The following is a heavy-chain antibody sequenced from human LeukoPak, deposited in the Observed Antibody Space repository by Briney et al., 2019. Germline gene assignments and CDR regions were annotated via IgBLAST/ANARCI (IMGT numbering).Heavy chain of an antibody. CDR2: LYSGGST. CDR3: ARGYYYDSSGYTD. D-gene: IGHD3-22*01. J-gene: IGHJ4*02. V-gene: IGHV3-66*01. CDR1: GFSVSSSY. Sequence: PGGSLRLSCAASGFSVSSSYTTWVRQAPGKGLEWVSVLYSGGSTYYADSVKGRFTISRDNSKNTLYLQMNSLRAEDTAVYYCARGYYYDSSGYTDWGQGTLVTVSS.